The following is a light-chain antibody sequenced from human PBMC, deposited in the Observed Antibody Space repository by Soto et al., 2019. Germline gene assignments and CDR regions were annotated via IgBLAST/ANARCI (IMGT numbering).Light chain of an antibody. Sequence: QSVLTQPPSASGSPGQSVTISCTGTSSDVGAYNYVSWYQQHPGKVPKLMIYEVSKRPSGVPDRFSGSKSGNTASLTVSELQAEDEADYYCISYAGSNIFVFGTGTKLTVL. CDR2: EVS. CDR1: SSDVGAYNY. CDR3: ISYAGSNIFV. J-gene: IGLJ1*01. V-gene: IGLV2-8*01.